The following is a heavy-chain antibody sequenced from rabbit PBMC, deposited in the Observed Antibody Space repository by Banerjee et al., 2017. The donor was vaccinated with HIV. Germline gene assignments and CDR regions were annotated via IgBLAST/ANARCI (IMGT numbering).Heavy chain of an antibody. CDR2: IDPIFGST. CDR1: GFDFSRYG. Sequence: QEQLVESGGGLVQPGGSLKLSCKASGFDFSRYGVSWVRQAPGKGLEWIGDIDPIFGSTYYANWVNGRCTISSHDAQITLYLQLNSLTAADTATYFCVRETETYAAYAGYGYYFNLWGPGSLVTVS. D-gene: IGHD6-1*01. CDR3: VRETETYAAYAGYGYYFNL. V-gene: IGHV1S47*01. J-gene: IGHJ4*01.